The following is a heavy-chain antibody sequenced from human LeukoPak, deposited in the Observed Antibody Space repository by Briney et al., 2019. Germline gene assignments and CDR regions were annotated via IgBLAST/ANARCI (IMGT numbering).Heavy chain of an antibody. CDR3: SRESGAFCPFGY. CDR2: ISLSGQT. Sequence: PSGTLSLTCSVFADSMNNYYWNWIRQPPGQGLEWIGEISLSGQTNFNPSLNGRVTMSLDESRNQLSLKLTSVTAADTAIYYCSRESGAFCPFGYWGQGTLVIVPP. CDR1: ADSMNNYY. V-gene: IGHV4-4*08. J-gene: IGHJ4*02. D-gene: IGHD1-26*01.